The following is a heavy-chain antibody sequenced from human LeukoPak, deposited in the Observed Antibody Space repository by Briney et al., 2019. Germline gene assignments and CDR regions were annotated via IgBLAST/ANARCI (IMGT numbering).Heavy chain of an antibody. V-gene: IGHV3-48*02. D-gene: IGHD3-10*01. CDR3: AREGYYGAFDI. Sequence: GGSLRLSCAASGFTFSDYSMNWVRQAPGKGLEWVSYIGANSAIYYADSVKGRFTISRDNAKNSLSLQMNSLRDDDTAVYYCAREGYYGAFDIWGQGTMVTVSS. CDR2: IGANSAI. J-gene: IGHJ3*02. CDR1: GFTFSDYS.